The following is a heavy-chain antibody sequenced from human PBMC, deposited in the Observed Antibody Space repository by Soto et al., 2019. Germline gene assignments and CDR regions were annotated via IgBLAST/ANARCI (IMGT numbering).Heavy chain of an antibody. Sequence: SVKVSCKASGYTFSRDTINWVRQAPGQGLEWMGRVIPVRGEADYAQMFQGRVTITADKSTSTAYMELSGLSSDDTAVYYCARGPMKQGVPQFYFDYWGLGTLVTVSS. V-gene: IGHV1-69*08. CDR1: GYTFSRDT. J-gene: IGHJ4*02. CDR2: VIPVRGEA. D-gene: IGHD3-16*01. CDR3: ARGPMKQGVPQFYFDY.